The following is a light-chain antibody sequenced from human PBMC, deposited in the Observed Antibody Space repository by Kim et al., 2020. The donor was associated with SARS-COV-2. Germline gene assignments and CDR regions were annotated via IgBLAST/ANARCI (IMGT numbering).Light chain of an antibody. J-gene: IGKJ4*01. Sequence: EIVLTQSPGTLSLSPGKRATLSCRASQSVSSNYLAWYQQKPGQPPRLLIYDTSTRATGIPDRFCGSGSGTDYTLTISRLEPEDFVVYYCQQYGSSPLTFGGGTKVDIK. CDR1: QSVSSNY. CDR2: DTS. CDR3: QQYGSSPLT. V-gene: IGKV3-20*01.